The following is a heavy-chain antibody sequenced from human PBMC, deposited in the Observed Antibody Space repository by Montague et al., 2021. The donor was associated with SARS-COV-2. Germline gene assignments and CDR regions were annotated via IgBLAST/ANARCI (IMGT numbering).Heavy chain of an antibody. CDR3: AKVAGSHDTFDI. J-gene: IGHJ3*02. CDR2: IYYSGNT. Sequence: TLSLTCTVSGGSISSGGYYWSWIRQHPGKGLEWIGYIYYSGNTYYNPSLKSRVTISVDTSKNQFSLNLSSVTAADTAVYYCAKVAGSHDTFDIWGRGTMVTVSS. D-gene: IGHD6-19*01. V-gene: IGHV4-31*03. CDR1: GGSISSGGYY.